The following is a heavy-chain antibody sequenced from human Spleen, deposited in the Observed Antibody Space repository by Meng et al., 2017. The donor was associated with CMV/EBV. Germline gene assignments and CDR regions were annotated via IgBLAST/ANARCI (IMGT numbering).Heavy chain of an antibody. CDR3: ARDNSGSFYGPWLDS. CDR2: SSHSGNT. Sequence: SGGSISKIKWWSWVRQAPGKGLEWIGESSHSGNTKYNPSLKSRVTISVDKSKNQLLLKLNSVTAADTAVYYCARDNSGSFYGPWLDSWGQGILVTVSS. V-gene: IGHV4-4*02. D-gene: IGHD1-26*01. J-gene: IGHJ4*02. CDR1: GGSISKIKW.